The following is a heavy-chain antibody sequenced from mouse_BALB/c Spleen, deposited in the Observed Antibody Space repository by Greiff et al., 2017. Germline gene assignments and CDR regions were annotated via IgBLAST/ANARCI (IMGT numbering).Heavy chain of an antibody. CDR3: ARWDYDYDRGYYFDY. CDR1: GYTFTSYW. V-gene: IGHV1S41*01. CDR2: IAPGSGST. J-gene: IGHJ2*01. Sequence: DLVKPGASVKLSCKASGYTFTSYWINWIKQRPGQGLEWIGRIAPGSGSTYYNEMFKGKATLTEDTSSSTAYIQLSSLSSEDSAVYFCARWDYDYDRGYYFDYWGQGTTLTVSS. D-gene: IGHD2-4*01.